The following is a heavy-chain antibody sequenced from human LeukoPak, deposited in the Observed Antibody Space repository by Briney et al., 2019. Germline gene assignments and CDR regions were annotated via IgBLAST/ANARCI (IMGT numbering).Heavy chain of an antibody. CDR1: GFTFSSYS. V-gene: IGHV3-21*01. Sequence: GGSLRLSCAASGFTFSSYSMNWVRQAPGKGLEWVSSISSSSSYIYYADSVKGRFTISRDNAKNSLYLQMNSLRAEDTAVYLCVKDLRSDFMGVLSRYLSYWGQGTLVTVSS. CDR2: ISSSSSYI. D-gene: IGHD2/OR15-2a*01. J-gene: IGHJ4*02. CDR3: VKDLRSDFMGVLSRYLSY.